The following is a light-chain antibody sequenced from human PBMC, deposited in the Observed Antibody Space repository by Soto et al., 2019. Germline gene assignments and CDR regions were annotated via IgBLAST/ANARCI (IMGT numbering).Light chain of an antibody. Sequence: EVVMTQSPALLSVSPGERVTLSCRASQSVNNNLAWYQQQPGQAPRLPIYDTSSRATGVPARFSGSGSGTEFTLTISSLKAEDFAVYYCQQYNDRPPLTFGGGTKVDIK. CDR2: DTS. CDR3: QQYNDRPPLT. J-gene: IGKJ4*01. V-gene: IGKV3-15*01. CDR1: QSVNNN.